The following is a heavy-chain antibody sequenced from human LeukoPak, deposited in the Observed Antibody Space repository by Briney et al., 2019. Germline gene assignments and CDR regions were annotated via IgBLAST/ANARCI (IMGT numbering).Heavy chain of an antibody. CDR2: IRSKAYGGTT. CDR1: GFTFGDYA. D-gene: IGHD2/OR15-2a*01. CDR3: TRDPPQQRSAPLLYYMDV. J-gene: IGHJ6*03. V-gene: IGHV3-49*03. Sequence: GGSLRLSCTASGFTFGDYAMSWFRQAPGKGLEWVGFIRSKAYGGTTEYAASVKGRFTISRDDSKSIAYLQMNSLKTEDTAVYYCTRDPPQQRSAPLLYYMDVWGKGTTVTVSS.